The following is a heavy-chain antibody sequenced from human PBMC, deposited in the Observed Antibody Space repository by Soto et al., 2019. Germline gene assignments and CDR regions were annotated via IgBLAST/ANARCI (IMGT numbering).Heavy chain of an antibody. CDR3: ARAETPTYYYGSGSYRENNWFDP. CDR2: INPNSGGT. Sequence: QVQLVQSGAEVKKPGASVKVSCKASGYTFTGYYMHWVRQAPGQGLEWMGWINPNSGGTNYAQKFQGWVTMTRDTSISTAYMELSRLRSDDTAVYYFARAETPTYYYGSGSYRENNWFDPWGQGTLVTGSS. J-gene: IGHJ5*02. V-gene: IGHV1-2*04. CDR1: GYTFTGYY. D-gene: IGHD3-10*01.